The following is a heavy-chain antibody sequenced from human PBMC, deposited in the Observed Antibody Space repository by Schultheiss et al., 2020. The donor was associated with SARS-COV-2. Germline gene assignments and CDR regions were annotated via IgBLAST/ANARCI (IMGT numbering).Heavy chain of an antibody. CDR3: ASLVFDY. J-gene: IGHJ4*02. D-gene: IGHD2-8*02. CDR2: INHSGST. V-gene: IGHV4-34*01. CDR1: GGSFSDYY. Sequence: SQTLSLTCAVYGGSFSDYYWSWIRQSPGEGLEWIGEINHSGSTNYNPSLKSRVTISVDTSKNQFSLKLSSVTAADTAVYYCASLVFDYWGQGTLVTVSS.